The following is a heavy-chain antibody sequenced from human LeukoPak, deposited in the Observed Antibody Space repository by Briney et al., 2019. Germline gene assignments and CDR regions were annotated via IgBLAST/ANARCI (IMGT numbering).Heavy chain of an antibody. J-gene: IGHJ4*02. CDR1: GFTFSSYA. CDR2: ISGSGGST. V-gene: IGHV3-23*01. CDR3: AKSRYDYVWGSYRPLDY. D-gene: IGHD3-16*02. Sequence: GGSLRLSCAASGFTFSSYAMSWVRQAPGKGLEWVSAISGSGGSTYYADSVKGRFTISRDNSKNTLYLQMNSLRAEDTAAYYCAKSRYDYVWGSYRPLDYWGQGTLVTVSS.